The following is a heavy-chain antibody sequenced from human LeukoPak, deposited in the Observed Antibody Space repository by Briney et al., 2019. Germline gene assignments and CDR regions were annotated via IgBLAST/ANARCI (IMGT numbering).Heavy chain of an antibody. V-gene: IGHV4-39*01. Sequence: PSETLSLTCPVSGGSFSSSRYYWGWLRQPPGTGLEWIGSIYYSGSTYYNPSLKSRVTISVDTSKNQFSLKLSSVTAADTAVYYCARRKSDYDFWSGYRSYYFDYWGQGTLVTVSS. D-gene: IGHD3-3*01. CDR3: ARRKSDYDFWSGYRSYYFDY. CDR1: GGSFSSSRYY. CDR2: IYYSGST. J-gene: IGHJ4*02.